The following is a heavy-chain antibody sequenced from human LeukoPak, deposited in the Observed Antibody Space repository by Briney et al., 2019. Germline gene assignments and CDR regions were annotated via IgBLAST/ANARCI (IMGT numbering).Heavy chain of an antibody. CDR2: IYYSGST. J-gene: IGHJ4*02. D-gene: IGHD3-3*01. CDR1: GGSISSYY. V-gene: IGHV4-59*12. Sequence: SETLSLSCTVSGGSISSYYWSWIRQPSGKGLEWIGYIYYSGSTNYNPSLKSRVTISVDTSKNQFSLNLNSMTAADTAVYYCARGRSKITIFGVVLIWGFDYWGQGSLVTVSS. CDR3: ARGRSKITIFGVVLIWGFDY.